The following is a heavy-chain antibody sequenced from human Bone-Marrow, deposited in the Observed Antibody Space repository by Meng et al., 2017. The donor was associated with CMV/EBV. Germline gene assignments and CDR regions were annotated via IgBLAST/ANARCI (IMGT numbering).Heavy chain of an antibody. CDR1: GGSVSSGSYY. CDR3: ARGRVHRPDY. J-gene: IGHJ4*02. CDR2: IYYSGST. Sequence: GSLRLSCTVSGGSVSSGSYYWSWIRQPPGKGLEWIGYIYYSGSTNYNPSLKSRVTISVDTSKNQFSLKLSSVTAADTAVYYCARGRVHRPDYWGQGTLVTVSS. D-gene: IGHD1-1*01. V-gene: IGHV4-61*01.